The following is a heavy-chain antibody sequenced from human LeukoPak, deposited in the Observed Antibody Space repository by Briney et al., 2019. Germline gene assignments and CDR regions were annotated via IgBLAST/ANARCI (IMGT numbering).Heavy chain of an antibody. D-gene: IGHD3-3*01. CDR2: ISYDGSNQ. V-gene: IGHV3-30*04. CDR3: ARDGDYDFWSGYYIDY. J-gene: IGHJ4*02. CDR1: GFTFSSYA. Sequence: GGSLRLSCAASGFTFSSYAMHWVRQAPGKGLEWVAVISYDGSNQFYGDSVKGRFTISRDNSKNTMYLQMNSLRAEDTAVYYCARDGDYDFWSGYYIDYWGQGTLVTVSS.